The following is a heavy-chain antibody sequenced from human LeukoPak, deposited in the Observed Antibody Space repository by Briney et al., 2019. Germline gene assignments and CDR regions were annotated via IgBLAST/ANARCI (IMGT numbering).Heavy chain of an antibody. CDR1: GFSIGNHG. CDR3: VRNLAVAGTCFDS. CDR2: ISHDGGAE. Sequence: PGTSLRLSCAVSGFSIGNHGMHWVRQAPDKGLEWVAMISHDGGAEYYGDSVRGRFTISRDNAESSLYLQMNSLRVEDTAVYYCVRNLAVAGTCFDSWGQGTLVTVSS. V-gene: IGHV3-30*03. D-gene: IGHD6-19*01. J-gene: IGHJ4*02.